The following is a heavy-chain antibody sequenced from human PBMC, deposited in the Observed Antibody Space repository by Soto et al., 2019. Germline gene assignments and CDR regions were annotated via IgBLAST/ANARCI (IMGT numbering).Heavy chain of an antibody. CDR1: GLTLYSYV. CDR2: ISGGST. J-gene: IGHJ4*02. CDR3: AKGWGDY. V-gene: IGHV3-23*01. D-gene: IGHD3-16*01. Sequence: DVQLLESGGDLVQPGGSLRLSCAASGLTLYSYVMSWVRQAPGKGLEWGSGISGGSTYYSDSVKGRFTISRDNSKNTLFLQMNSLRAEDTAAYYCAKGWGDYWGQGTLVTVSS.